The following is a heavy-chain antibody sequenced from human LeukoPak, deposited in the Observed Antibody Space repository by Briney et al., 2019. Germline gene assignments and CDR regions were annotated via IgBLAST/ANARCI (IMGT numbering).Heavy chain of an antibody. D-gene: IGHD6-19*01. J-gene: IGHJ4*02. Sequence: PGGSLRLSCAASGFTFSSYGMHWVRQAPGKGLEWVAVIWYDGSNKYYADSVKGRFTISRDNSKNTPYLQMNSLRAEDTAVYYCARDSIAVAGTFDYWGQGTLVTVSS. CDR2: IWYDGSNK. CDR3: ARDSIAVAGTFDY. CDR1: GFTFSSYG. V-gene: IGHV3-33*01.